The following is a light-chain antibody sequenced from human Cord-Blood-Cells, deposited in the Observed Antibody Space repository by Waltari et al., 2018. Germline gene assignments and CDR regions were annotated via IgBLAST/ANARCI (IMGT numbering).Light chain of an antibody. J-gene: IGKJ2*01. V-gene: IGKV1-39*01. CDR1: QSISSY. CDR3: QQSYSTPYT. Sequence: DLQQPQSKSFVSGSVGDRVTTTCRASQSISSYLNWYQQKPGKAPKLLIYAASSLQSGVPSRFSGSGSGTDFTLTISSLQPEDFATYYCQQSYSTPYTFGQGTKLEIK. CDR2: AAS.